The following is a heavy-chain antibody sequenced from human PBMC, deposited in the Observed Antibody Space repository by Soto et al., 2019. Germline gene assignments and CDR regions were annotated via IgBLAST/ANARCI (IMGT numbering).Heavy chain of an antibody. D-gene: IGHD6-19*01. Sequence: SETLSLTCSVSGASISSYFWTWIRQPAGKGLDWIGRISTSGTTNYNPSLKSRVTMSVDTSKNHFSLNLSSVTAADTAAYYCAREAGPDRWFDPWGQGPLVTVSS. CDR2: ISTSGTT. CDR3: AREAGPDRWFDP. CDR1: GASISSYF. J-gene: IGHJ5*02. V-gene: IGHV4-4*07.